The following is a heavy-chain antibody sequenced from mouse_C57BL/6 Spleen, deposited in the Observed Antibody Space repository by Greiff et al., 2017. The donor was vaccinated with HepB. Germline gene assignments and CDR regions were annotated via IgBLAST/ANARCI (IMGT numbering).Heavy chain of an antibody. CDR1: GYTFTSYT. D-gene: IGHD1-1*01. V-gene: IGHV1-4*01. CDR3: ARPYYGSSYWYFDV. CDR2: INPSSGYT. Sequence: QVQLKQSGAELARPGASVKMSCKASGYTFTSYTMHWVKQRPGQGLEWIGYINPSSGYTKYNQKFKDKATLTADKSSSTAYMQLSSLTSEDSAVYYCARPYYGSSYWYFDVWGTGTTVTVSS. J-gene: IGHJ1*03.